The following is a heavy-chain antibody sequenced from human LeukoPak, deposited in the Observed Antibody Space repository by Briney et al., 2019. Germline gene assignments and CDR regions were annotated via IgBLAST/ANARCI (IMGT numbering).Heavy chain of an antibody. Sequence: GGSLRLSCAASGFTFSSYAMSWVRQAPGKGLEWVSAISGSGCGTYYADSVKGRFTISRDNSKNTLYLQMNSLRAEDTAVYYCAKAEGITMIVVVITPFDYWGQGTLVTVSS. J-gene: IGHJ4*02. D-gene: IGHD3-22*01. CDR3: AKAEGITMIVVVITPFDY. V-gene: IGHV3-23*01. CDR1: GFTFSSYA. CDR2: ISGSGCGT.